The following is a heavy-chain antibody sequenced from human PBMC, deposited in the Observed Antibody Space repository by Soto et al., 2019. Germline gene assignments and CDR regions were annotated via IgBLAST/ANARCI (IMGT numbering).Heavy chain of an antibody. J-gene: IGHJ4*02. CDR2: ISGSGGST. D-gene: IGHD2-8*01. V-gene: IGHV3-23*01. CDR3: AKDGTNVPREGCYFDY. CDR1: GFTFSSYA. Sequence: EVQLLESGGGLVQPGGSLRLSCAASGFTFSSYAMSWVRQAPGKGLEWVSAISGSGGSTYYADSVKGRFTISRDNSKNTLDLQMNSLGAEDTAVYYCAKDGTNVPREGCYFDYWGQGTLVTVSS.